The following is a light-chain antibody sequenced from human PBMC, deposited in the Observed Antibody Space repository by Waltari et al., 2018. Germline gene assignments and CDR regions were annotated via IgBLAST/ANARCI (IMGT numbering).Light chain of an antibody. CDR2: WAS. CDR3: QQYYNTPSFT. CDR1: QSILYNSNNKNY. Sequence: DIVMTQSPDSLAVSLGERATINGKSSQSILYNSNNKNYLAWYQQKPGQPPKLLIYWASTRESGVPDRFSGSGSGTDFTLTISSLQAEDVAVYYCQQYYNTPSFTFGPGTKVEIK. V-gene: IGKV4-1*01. J-gene: IGKJ3*01.